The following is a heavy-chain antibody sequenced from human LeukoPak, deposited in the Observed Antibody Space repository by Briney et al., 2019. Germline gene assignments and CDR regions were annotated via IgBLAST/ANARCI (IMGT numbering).Heavy chain of an antibody. CDR1: GFTFSSYW. CDR2: INHNGNVN. D-gene: IGHD2-2*01. J-gene: IGHJ4*02. Sequence: GGSLRLSCAASGFTFSSYWMNWARQAPGKGLEWVASINHNGNVNYYVDSVKGRFTISRDNAKNSLNLQMNSLRDEDTAVYYCARELYQLLPDYWGQGTLVTVSS. V-gene: IGHV3-7*01. CDR3: ARELYQLLPDY.